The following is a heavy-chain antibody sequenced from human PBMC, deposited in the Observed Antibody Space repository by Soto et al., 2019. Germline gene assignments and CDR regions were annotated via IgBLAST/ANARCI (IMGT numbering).Heavy chain of an antibody. D-gene: IGHD3-3*01. CDR3: AREKYDFWSGSPVYYFDY. Sequence: PGGSLRLSCAASGFTFSSYAMHWVRQAPGKGLEWVAVISYDGSNKYYADSVKGRFTISRDNSKNTLYLQMNSLRAEDTAVYYCAREKYDFWSGSPVYYFDYWGQGTLVTVS. CDR2: ISYDGSNK. J-gene: IGHJ4*02. CDR1: GFTFSSYA. V-gene: IGHV3-30-3*01.